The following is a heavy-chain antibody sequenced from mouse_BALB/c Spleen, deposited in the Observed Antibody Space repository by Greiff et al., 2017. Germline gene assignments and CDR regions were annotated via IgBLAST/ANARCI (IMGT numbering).Heavy chain of an antibody. CDR1: GFTFSSYG. Sequence: EVKVVESGGDLVKPGGSLKLSCAASGFTFSSYGMSWVRQTPDKRLEWVATISSGGSYTYYPDSVKGRFTISRDNAKNTLYLQMSSLRSEDTAMYYCARGQDDYSWFAYWGQGTLVTVSA. D-gene: IGHD2-4*01. V-gene: IGHV5-6*01. CDR2: ISSGGSYT. J-gene: IGHJ3*01. CDR3: ARGQDDYSWFAY.